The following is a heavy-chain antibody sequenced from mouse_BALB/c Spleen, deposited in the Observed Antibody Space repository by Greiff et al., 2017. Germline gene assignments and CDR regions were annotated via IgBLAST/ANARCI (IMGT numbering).Heavy chain of an antibody. V-gene: IGHV1-80*01. CDR1: GYAFSSYW. Sequence: VQLQQSGAELVRPGSSVKISCKASGYAFSSYWMNWVKQRPGQGLEWIGQIYPGDGDTNYNGKFKGKATLTADKSSSTAYMQLSSLTSVDSAVYFGARGCGCEVDWYFDVWGAGTTVTVSS. J-gene: IGHJ1*01. CDR3: ARGCGCEVDWYFDV. CDR2: IYPGDGDT.